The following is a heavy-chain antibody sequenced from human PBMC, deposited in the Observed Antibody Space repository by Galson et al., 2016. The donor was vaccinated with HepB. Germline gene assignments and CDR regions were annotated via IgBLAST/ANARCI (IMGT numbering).Heavy chain of an antibody. V-gene: IGHV2-70*01. CDR2: IDWDDTK. CDR3: ARIPGCGEGVYYFDY. D-gene: IGHD3-10*01. J-gene: IGHJ4*02. Sequence: PALVKPTQTLTLTCTFSGFSLSTSGMCVSWIRQPPGKALEWLALIDWDDTKYYSTSLKTRLTISKDTSKNQVVLTMTNMDPVDTATYYCARIPGCGEGVYYFDYWGQGTLVTVSA. CDR1: GFSLSTSGMC.